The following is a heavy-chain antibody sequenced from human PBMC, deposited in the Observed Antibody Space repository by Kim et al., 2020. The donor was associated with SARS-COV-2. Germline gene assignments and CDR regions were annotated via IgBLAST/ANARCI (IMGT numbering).Heavy chain of an antibody. D-gene: IGHD3-9*01. J-gene: IGHJ6*02. CDR3: TYFYYDILTTYGMDV. CDR2: IRSKAYGGTT. CDR1: GFTFGDYA. V-gene: IGHV3-49*03. Sequence: GGSLRLSCTASGFTFGDYAMSWFRQAPGKGLEWVGFIRSKAYGGTTEYAASVKGRFTISRDDSKSIAYLQMNSLKTEDTAVYYCTYFYYDILTTYGMDVWGQGTTVTVSS.